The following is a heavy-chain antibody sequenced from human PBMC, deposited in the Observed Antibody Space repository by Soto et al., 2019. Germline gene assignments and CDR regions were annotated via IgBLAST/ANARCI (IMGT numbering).Heavy chain of an antibody. CDR2: IYHSGST. V-gene: IGHV4-4*02. CDR3: ARDREGYYSNYYGMDV. J-gene: IGHJ6*02. CDR1: GGSFSSSNW. Sequence: SETLSLTCAVSGGSFSSSNWWSWVRQPPGKGLEWIGEIYHSGSTNYNPSLKSRVTISVDKSKNQFSLKLSSVTAADTAVFYCARDREGYYSNYYGMDVWGQGTTVTVSS.